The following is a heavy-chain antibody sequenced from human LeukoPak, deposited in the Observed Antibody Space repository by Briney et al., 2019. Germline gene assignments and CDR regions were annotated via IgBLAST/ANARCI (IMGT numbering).Heavy chain of an antibody. CDR1: GFTFGSYT. CDR2: ISPSGGST. CDR3: GRDYLGESGAGGY. Sequence: GGSLRLSCAASGFTFGSYTTNWVRQAPGKGLEWISSISPSGGSTWQAESVKGRFTISRDNAKNSLFMQMDSLRAEDTAVYYCGRDYLGESGAGGYWGLGTLVTVSS. D-gene: IGHD3-10*01. V-gene: IGHV3-21*01. J-gene: IGHJ4*02.